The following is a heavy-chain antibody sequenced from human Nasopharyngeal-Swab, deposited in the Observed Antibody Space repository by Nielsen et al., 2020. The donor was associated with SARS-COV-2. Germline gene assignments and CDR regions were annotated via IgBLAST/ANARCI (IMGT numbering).Heavy chain of an antibody. J-gene: IGHJ6*02. CDR3: ARRSFYYGSGTVRGMDV. Sequence: GGSLRLSCKGSGYSFSSYWISWVRQMPGKGLEWMGIIDPSDSYSNYSPSFQGHVTISVDKSLSTAFLQWSSLKASDTAVYYCARRSFYYGSGTVRGMDVWGQGTTVTVPS. CDR2: IDPSDSYS. V-gene: IGHV5-10-1*01. D-gene: IGHD3-10*01. CDR1: GYSFSSYW.